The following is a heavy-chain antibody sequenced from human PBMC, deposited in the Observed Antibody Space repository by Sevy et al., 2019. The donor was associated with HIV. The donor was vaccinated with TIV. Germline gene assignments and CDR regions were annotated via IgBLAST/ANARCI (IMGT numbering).Heavy chain of an antibody. CDR1: GFTFGDYA. CDR3: TRERISGWYLHGAFDI. CDR2: IRSKAYGGTT. Sequence: GGSLRLSCTASGFTFGDYAMSWFRQAPGKGLEWVGFIRSKAYGGTTEYAASVKGRFTISRDDSKSIAYLQMNSLKTEDTAVYYCTRERISGWYLHGAFDIWGQGTMVTVSS. J-gene: IGHJ3*02. V-gene: IGHV3-49*03. D-gene: IGHD6-19*01.